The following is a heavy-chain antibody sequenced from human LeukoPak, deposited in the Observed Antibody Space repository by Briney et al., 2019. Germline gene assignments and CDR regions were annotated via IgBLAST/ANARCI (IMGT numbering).Heavy chain of an antibody. V-gene: IGHV3-23*01. D-gene: IGHD5-18*01. CDR1: GFTFSKFG. Sequence: GGSLRLSCAASGFTFSKFGMSWVRQAPGKGLEWVSSISGSGSTTYYADSVKGRFTISRDNSKNTLYLQMNSLRAEDAAVYYCAKEEGYIYGLLDYWGQGILVTVSS. J-gene: IGHJ4*02. CDR3: AKEEGYIYGLLDY. CDR2: ISGSGSTT.